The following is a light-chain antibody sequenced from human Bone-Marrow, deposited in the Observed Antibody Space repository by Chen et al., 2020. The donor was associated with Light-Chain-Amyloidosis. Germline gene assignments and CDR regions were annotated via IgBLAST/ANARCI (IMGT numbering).Light chain of an antibody. CDR1: NIGSTS. CDR2: DDS. CDR3: QVWDRSSDRPV. V-gene: IGLV3-21*02. Sequence: SYVLTQPSSVSVAPGQTATLACGGNNIGSTSAHWYQQTPGQAPLLVGYDDSDRPSGIPERLSGSNSGNTATLTISRVEAGDEADYYCQVWDRSSDRPVFGGGTKLTVL. J-gene: IGLJ3*02.